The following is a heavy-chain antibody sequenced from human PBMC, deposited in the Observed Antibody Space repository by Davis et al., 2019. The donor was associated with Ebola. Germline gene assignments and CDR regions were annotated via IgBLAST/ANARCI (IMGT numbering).Heavy chain of an antibody. CDR3: ARDECRGSSCQHLYAMDV. Sequence: AASVKVSCKPAGGSFSSYAVSWVRQAPGQGLEWMGGIIPIFGRTNYAQKFQGRVTITADISTTAVYMELSSLRSEDTAVYYCARDECRGSSCQHLYAMDVLGQGTSVTVSS. CDR1: GGSFSSYA. V-gene: IGHV1-69*06. J-gene: IGHJ6*02. CDR2: IIPIFGRT. D-gene: IGHD2-15*01.